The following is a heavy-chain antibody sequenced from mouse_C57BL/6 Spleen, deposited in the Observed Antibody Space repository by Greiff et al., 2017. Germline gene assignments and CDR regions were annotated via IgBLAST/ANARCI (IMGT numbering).Heavy chain of an antibody. CDR3: TRYDYYAMDY. CDR2: IDPETGGT. Sequence: VQLQQSGAELVRPGASVTLSCKASGYTFTAYEMHWVKQTPVHGLEWIGAIDPETGGTAYNQKFKGKAILTADKSSSTAYMELRSLTSEDSAVYYCTRYDYYAMDYWGQGTSVTVSS. J-gene: IGHJ4*01. V-gene: IGHV1-15*01. CDR1: GYTFTAYE.